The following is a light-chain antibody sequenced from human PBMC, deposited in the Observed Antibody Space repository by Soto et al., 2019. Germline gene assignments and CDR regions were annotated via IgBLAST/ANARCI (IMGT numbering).Light chain of an antibody. J-gene: IGKJ1*01. V-gene: IGKV1-5*01. CDR1: QTISGW. Sequence: DIQMTQSPSTLSASVGDTVTITCRASQTISGWLAWYQQRPGKAPNLLIFDASTLESRVPSRFSGSGSGTTFTLTISSLQSDDFGSYYCLQYNGYYRTFGQGTKVEIK. CDR2: DAS. CDR3: LQYNGYYRT.